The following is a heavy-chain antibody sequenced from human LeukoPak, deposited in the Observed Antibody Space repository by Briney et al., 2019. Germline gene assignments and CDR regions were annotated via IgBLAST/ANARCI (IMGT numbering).Heavy chain of an antibody. Sequence: GESLKISGKGSGYSFTSYWIGWVRQMPGKGLEWMGIIYPGDSDTRYSPSFQGQVTISADKSISTAYLQWSSLKASDTAMYYCARHATYYYGSGSRPFNWFDPWGQGTLVTVSS. CDR3: ARHATYYYGSGSRPFNWFDP. CDR2: IYPGDSDT. V-gene: IGHV5-51*01. D-gene: IGHD3-10*01. J-gene: IGHJ5*02. CDR1: GYSFTSYW.